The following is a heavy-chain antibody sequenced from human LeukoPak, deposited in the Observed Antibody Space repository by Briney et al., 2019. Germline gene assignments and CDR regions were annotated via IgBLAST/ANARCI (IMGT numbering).Heavy chain of an antibody. V-gene: IGHV4-59*08. CDR3: ARGDLGAFDI. Sequence: SETLSLTCTVSGGSISSYDWSWIRQPPGKGLEWVGYIYYGGSTNYNPSLKSRVTISVDTSKNQFSLKLSSVTAADTAVYYCARGDLGAFDIWGQGTMVTVSS. CDR2: IYYGGST. J-gene: IGHJ3*02. D-gene: IGHD3-10*01. CDR1: GGSISSYD.